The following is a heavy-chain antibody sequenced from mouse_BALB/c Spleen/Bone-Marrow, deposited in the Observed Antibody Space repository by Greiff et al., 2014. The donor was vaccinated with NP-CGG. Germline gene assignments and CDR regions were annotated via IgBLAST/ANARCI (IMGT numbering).Heavy chain of an antibody. CDR1: GYAFTSYN. V-gene: IGHV1S135*01. Sequence: VQLKESGPELVKPGASVKASCKASGYAFTSYNMYWVKQSREKSLEWIGYIDPYSGGTNHNQKFKGKATLTVDKSSSTAYMHLNSLTSEDSAVYYCARLGTTVVPDYWGQGTTLTVSS. CDR2: IDPYSGGT. J-gene: IGHJ2*01. CDR3: ARLGTTVVPDY. D-gene: IGHD1-1*01.